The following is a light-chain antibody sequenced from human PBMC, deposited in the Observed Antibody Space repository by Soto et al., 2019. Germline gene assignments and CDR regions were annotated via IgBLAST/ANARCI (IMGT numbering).Light chain of an antibody. CDR3: LQHNSYPWT. J-gene: IGKJ1*01. CDR2: SAS. CDR1: QDISNY. Sequence: DIQMTQSPSAMSASVGARVTITCRASQDISNYLAWFQQKPGNVPKRLIYSASSLQSGVPARFGGSGSGTEFTLTISGLQPEDVATYYCLQHNSYPWTFGPGTKVDIK. V-gene: IGKV1-17*03.